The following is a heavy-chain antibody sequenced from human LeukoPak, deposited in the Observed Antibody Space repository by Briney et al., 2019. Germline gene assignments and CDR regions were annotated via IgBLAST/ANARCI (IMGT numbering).Heavy chain of an antibody. Sequence: GGSLRLSCAASGFTFSSYAMSWVRQAPGKGPEWVSAISGSGGSTYYADSVKGRFTISRDNSKNTLYLQMNRLRAEDTAVYYCAKVLRCEVIRRECIVGALDYWGQGTLVTVSS. D-gene: IGHD1-26*01. CDR1: GFTFSSYA. CDR3: AKVLRCEVIRRECIVGALDY. J-gene: IGHJ4*02. V-gene: IGHV3-23*01. CDR2: ISGSGGST.